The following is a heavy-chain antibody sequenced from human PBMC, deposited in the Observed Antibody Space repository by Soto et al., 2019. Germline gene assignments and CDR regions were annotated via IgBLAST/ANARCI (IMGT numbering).Heavy chain of an antibody. J-gene: IGHJ4*02. Sequence: QVQLRESGPGLVKASETLSLTCTVSGGSISGYHWNWIRQTPGKGLEWIGKIYPSGSTDYNPSLNSPVITTARTSTNQAPRKLRPGTAADTAIYYCARLLGTAVFDHWGQGTLVTVSS. CDR1: GGSISGYH. CDR3: ARLLGTAVFDH. CDR2: IYPSGST. V-gene: IGHV4-4*09. D-gene: IGHD2-21*02.